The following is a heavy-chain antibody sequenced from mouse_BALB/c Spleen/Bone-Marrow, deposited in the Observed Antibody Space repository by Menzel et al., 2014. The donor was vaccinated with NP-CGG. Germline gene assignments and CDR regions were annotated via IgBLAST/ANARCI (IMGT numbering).Heavy chain of an antibody. CDR2: IDPANGNT. Sequence: VQLQQSGAELGKPGASVRLSGTASGFNIKDTYMHWVKQGPEQGLEGIGRIDPANGNTKYDPKFQGKATITADTSSNTAYLQLSSLTSEDTAVYYCAPYYYGSSLFAYWGQGTLVTVSA. CDR1: GFNIKDTY. D-gene: IGHD1-1*01. CDR3: APYYYGSSLFAY. V-gene: IGHV14-3*02. J-gene: IGHJ3*01.